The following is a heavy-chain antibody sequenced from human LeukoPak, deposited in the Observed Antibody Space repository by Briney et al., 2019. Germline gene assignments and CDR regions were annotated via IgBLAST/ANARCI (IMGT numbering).Heavy chain of an antibody. CDR3: ARVYYDTSGQFYIWFDP. CDR2: IYPGDSDT. V-gene: IGHV5-51*01. Sequence: GVSLQISSKAPGYTFTNYWIAWVRPMSGKGREWMGIIYPGDSDTRYSPSSQGQVTISADKSISTAYLQWSSLKVSDTAMYYCARVYYDTSGQFYIWFDPWGQGTLVTVSS. CDR1: GYTFTNYW. D-gene: IGHD3-22*01. J-gene: IGHJ5*02.